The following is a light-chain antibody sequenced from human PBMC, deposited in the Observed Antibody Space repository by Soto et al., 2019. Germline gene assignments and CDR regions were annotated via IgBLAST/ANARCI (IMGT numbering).Light chain of an antibody. CDR2: DVT. CDR1: SSDVGNYNY. J-gene: IGLJ3*02. Sequence: QSALTQPRSVSGSPGQSVPISCTGTSSDVGNYNYVSWYQQHPGKAPKVMIYDVTKRPSGVPDRFSGSKSGITASLTISGLQADDEADYYCCSYPGSHTWVFGGGTKLTVL. CDR3: CSYPGSHTWV. V-gene: IGLV2-11*01.